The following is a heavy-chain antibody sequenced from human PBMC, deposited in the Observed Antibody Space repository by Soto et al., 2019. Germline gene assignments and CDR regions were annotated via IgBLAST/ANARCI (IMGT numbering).Heavy chain of an antibody. V-gene: IGHV5-51*01. CDR3: ARHEPGYGDYDYYYGMDV. CDR2: IYPGDSDT. J-gene: IGHJ6*02. Sequence: GESLKISCKGSGYSFTSYWIGWVRQMPGKGLEWMGIIYPGDSDTRYSPSFQGQVTIPADKSISTAYLQWSSLKASDTAMYYCARHEPGYGDYDYYYGMDVWGQGTTVTVSS. CDR1: GYSFTSYW. D-gene: IGHD4-17*01.